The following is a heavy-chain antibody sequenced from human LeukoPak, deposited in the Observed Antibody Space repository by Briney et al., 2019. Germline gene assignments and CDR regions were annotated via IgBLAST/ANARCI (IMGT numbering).Heavy chain of an antibody. V-gene: IGHV1-2*02. CDR2: INPNSGGT. Sequence: GASVKVSCKASGYAFTVYYMHWVRQAPGQGLEWMGWINPNSGGTNYAQRFQGRVTMTRDTSISTAYMELSRLRSDDTAVYYCAPNDYGDGLGHWGQGTLVTVFS. CDR3: APNDYGDGLGH. CDR1: GYAFTVYY. J-gene: IGHJ4*02. D-gene: IGHD4-17*01.